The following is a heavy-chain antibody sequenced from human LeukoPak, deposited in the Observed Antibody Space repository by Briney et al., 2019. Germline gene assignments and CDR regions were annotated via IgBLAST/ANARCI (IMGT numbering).Heavy chain of an antibody. Sequence: GGSLRLSCAASGFTFSDYYMSWVRQAPGKGLEWISYISSGGSTMYYADSVKGRFTISRDNAKNSLYLQMNSLRAEDTAVYYCARGGRGGDYAFDIWGQGTMVTVSS. J-gene: IGHJ3*02. D-gene: IGHD2-21*01. CDR3: ARGGRGGDYAFDI. CDR1: GFTFSDYY. CDR2: ISSGGSTM. V-gene: IGHV3-11*04.